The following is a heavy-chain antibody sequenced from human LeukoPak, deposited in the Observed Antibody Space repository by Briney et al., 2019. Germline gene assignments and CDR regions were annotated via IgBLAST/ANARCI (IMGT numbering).Heavy chain of an antibody. CDR1: GFTFSSYW. Sequence: GESLRLSCVASGFTFSSYWMHWVRQAPGKGLVWVSRINSDGSSTSYADSVKGRFTISRDNAKNTLYLQMNSLRAEDTAVYYCARVPYSYDSGRAADYWGQGTLVTVSS. CDR2: INSDGSST. CDR3: ARVPYSYDSGRAADY. J-gene: IGHJ4*02. V-gene: IGHV3-74*01. D-gene: IGHD3-22*01.